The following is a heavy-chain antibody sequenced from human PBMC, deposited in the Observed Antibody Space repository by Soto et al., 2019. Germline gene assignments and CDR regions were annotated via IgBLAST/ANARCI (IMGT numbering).Heavy chain of an antibody. D-gene: IGHD3-9*01. CDR3: ATELSYFDLFTRRDY. J-gene: IGHJ4*02. CDR2: ITSGGST. V-gene: IGHV3-23*01. CDR1: GFDFNSYA. Sequence: EVQLLESGGGLVQPAVSLRLSCAASGFDFNSYAMNWVRQAPGEGVEWLSAITSGGSTYYAGSLRGRFTISSDNARNTVFLPMDNLRDDDTGVLYCATELSYFDLFTRRDYWCQGTLVTVSS.